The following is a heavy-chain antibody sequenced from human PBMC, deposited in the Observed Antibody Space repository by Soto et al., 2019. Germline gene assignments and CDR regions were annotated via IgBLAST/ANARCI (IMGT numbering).Heavy chain of an antibody. CDR1: GSTFSYYY. CDR2: ISTSTGYT. V-gene: IGHV3-11*06. Sequence: PGGSLRLSCAASGSTFSYYYMSWIRQAPGKGLEWVSYISTSTGYTNYADSVKGRFTISRDNAKNSLYLQMNSLRAEDTAVYYCARRPAAGNWFDLWGQGTQVTVSS. D-gene: IGHD2-2*01. J-gene: IGHJ5*02. CDR3: ARRPAAGNWFDL.